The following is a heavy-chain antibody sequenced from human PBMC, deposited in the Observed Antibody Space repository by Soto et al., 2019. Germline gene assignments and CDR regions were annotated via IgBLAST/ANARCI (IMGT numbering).Heavy chain of an antibody. J-gene: IGHJ4*02. V-gene: IGHV4-39*01. CDR2: IFYSGNT. Sequence: QLQLQESGPVLVKPSETLSLPCTVSDDSIGRSNYFLGWISQPPGKGLGWIVNIFYSGNTHYNPSPKSPFSISLDTSHHHSSLSVSSVTAADTAVYSCARHIYSGDSSGSFGYWGPGALVIVSS. CDR3: ARHIYSGDSSGSFGY. CDR1: DDSIGRSNYF. D-gene: IGHD6-19*01.